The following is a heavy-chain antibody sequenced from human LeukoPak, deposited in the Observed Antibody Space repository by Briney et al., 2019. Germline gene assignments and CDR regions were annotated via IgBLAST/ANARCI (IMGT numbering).Heavy chain of an antibody. CDR3: AKSEMYCYGGICYPFYYMDV. J-gene: IGHJ6*03. D-gene: IGHD2-15*01. CDR1: GFTFSAFN. V-gene: IGHV3-21*04. CDR2: ITTSSSHI. Sequence: GGSLRLSCAASGFTFSAFNMNWVRRTPGKGLEWVSSITTSSSHIFYADSVRGRFTISRDNADNSLYLQMKSLRAEDTAVYYCAKSEMYCYGGICYPFYYMDVWGKGTTVTVSS.